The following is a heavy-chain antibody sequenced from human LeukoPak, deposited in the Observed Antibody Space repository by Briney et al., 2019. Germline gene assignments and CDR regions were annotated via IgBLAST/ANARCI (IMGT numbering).Heavy chain of an antibody. D-gene: IGHD4-17*01. V-gene: IGHV3-33*01. J-gene: IGHJ6*02. CDR1: GFTFSSYG. CDR2: IWYDGSNK. Sequence: PGGSLRLSCAASGFTFSSYGMHWIRQAPGKGLEWVAVIWYDGSNKYYADSVKGRFTISRDNSKNTLYLQMNSLRAEDTAVYYCARDRPYGDESTGMDVWGQGTTVTVSS. CDR3: ARDRPYGDESTGMDV.